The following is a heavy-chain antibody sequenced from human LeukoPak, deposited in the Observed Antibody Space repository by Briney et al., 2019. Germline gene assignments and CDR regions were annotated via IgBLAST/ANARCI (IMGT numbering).Heavy chain of an antibody. CDR3: ARPEKYSGSYYYDY. CDR2: ISAYNGNT. Sequence: ASVTVSCKASGYTFTSYGISWVRQAPGQGLEWMGWISAYNGNTNYAQKLQGRVTMTTDTSTSTAYMELRSLRSDDTAVYYCARPEKYSGSYYYDYWGQGTLVTVSS. D-gene: IGHD1-26*01. J-gene: IGHJ4*02. V-gene: IGHV1-18*01. CDR1: GYTFTSYG.